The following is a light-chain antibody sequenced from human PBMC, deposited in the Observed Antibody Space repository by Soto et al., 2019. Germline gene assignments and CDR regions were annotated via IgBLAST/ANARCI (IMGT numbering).Light chain of an antibody. V-gene: IGLV1-40*01. J-gene: IGLJ2*01. CDR2: GNS. CDR3: QSYDSSQGV. CDR1: SSNIGAGYD. Sequence: QSVLTQPPSVSGAPGQRVTISCTGSSSNIGAGYDVHWYQQLPGTAPKLLIYGNSNRPSGVPDRFSGSKSGTAASLAITGLQAEDEADYYCQSYDSSQGVIGGGTNGTVL.